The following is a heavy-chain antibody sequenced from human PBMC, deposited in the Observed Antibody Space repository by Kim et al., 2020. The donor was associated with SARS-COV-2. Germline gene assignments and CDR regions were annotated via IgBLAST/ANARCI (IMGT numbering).Heavy chain of an antibody. CDR2: ISGDGGST. V-gene: IGHV3-43*02. CDR1: GFTFDDYA. CDR3: AKDKDYDSSGPYYYYGMDV. D-gene: IGHD3-22*01. J-gene: IGHJ6*02. Sequence: GGSLRLSCAASGFTFDDYAMHWVRQAPGKGLEWVSLISGDGGSTYYADSVKGRFTISRDNSKNSLYLQMNSLRTEDTALYYCAKDKDYDSSGPYYYYGMDVWGQGTTVTVSS.